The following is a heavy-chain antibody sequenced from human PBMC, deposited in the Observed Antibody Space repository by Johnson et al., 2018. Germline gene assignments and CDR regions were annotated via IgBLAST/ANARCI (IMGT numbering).Heavy chain of an antibody. Sequence: EVQLVESGGGLVKPGGSLRLSCAASGFTFSNAWMSWVRQAPGQGLEWVGRLKSKPDGGTTDYAAPVKGRFTISRDDSKNTLYLQMNSLKTEDTAVYYCTTAGSSSDYYYYGMDVWGQGTTVTVSS. J-gene: IGHJ6*02. CDR2: LKSKPDGGTT. CDR1: GFTFSNAW. CDR3: TTAGSSSDYYYYGMDV. V-gene: IGHV3-15*01. D-gene: IGHD6-6*01.